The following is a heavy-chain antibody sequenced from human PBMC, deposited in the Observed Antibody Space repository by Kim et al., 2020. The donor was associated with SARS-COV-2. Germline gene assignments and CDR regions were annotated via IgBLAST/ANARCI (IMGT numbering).Heavy chain of an antibody. CDR3: TTGNVVVPLAYFDY. D-gene: IGHD2-2*01. Sequence: GGSLRLSCAASGFTLSNAWMSWVRQAPGKGLEWVGRIKSKTDGGTTDYAAPVKGRFTISRDDSKNTLFLQMNSLKTEDTAVYYCTTGNVVVPLAYFDYWGQGTLVTVSS. CDR1: GFTLSNAW. CDR2: IKSKTDGGTT. J-gene: IGHJ4*02. V-gene: IGHV3-15*01.